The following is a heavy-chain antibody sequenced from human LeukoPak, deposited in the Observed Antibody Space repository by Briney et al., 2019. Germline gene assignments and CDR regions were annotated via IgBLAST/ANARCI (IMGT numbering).Heavy chain of an antibody. CDR2: IDPSGTT. Sequence: SETLSLTCTVSGASPSRDTYFWGWIRQSPEKGLEWIGSIDPSGTTHYNSSLKSRVVIAVDTSRNEVSLNLTSVTSADTAVYFCARHGYIQFWLYWGQGTQVIVSS. D-gene: IGHD5-24*01. V-gene: IGHV4-39*01. J-gene: IGHJ4*02. CDR1: GASPSRDTYF. CDR3: ARHGYIQFWLY.